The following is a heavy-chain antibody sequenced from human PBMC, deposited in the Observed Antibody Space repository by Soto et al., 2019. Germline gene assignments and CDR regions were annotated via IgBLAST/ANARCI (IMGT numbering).Heavy chain of an antibody. Sequence: ASVKVSCKASGYTFTSYAMHWVRQAPGQRLEWMGWINAGNGNTKYSQKFQGRVTITRDTSASTAYMELSSLRSEDTAVYYCVSWSAYYYGPFYGMDAWGQGTTVTVSS. CDR1: GYTFTSYA. CDR2: INAGNGNT. J-gene: IGHJ6*02. V-gene: IGHV1-3*01. CDR3: VSWSAYYYGPFYGMDA. D-gene: IGHD3-10*01.